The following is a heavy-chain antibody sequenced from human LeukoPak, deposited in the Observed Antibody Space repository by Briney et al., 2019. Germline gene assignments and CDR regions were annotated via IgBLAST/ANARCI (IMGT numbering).Heavy chain of an antibody. CDR3: VKGKGIAVTSLDY. D-gene: IGHD6-19*01. CDR1: GFIFSNYA. CDR2: ISSNGGST. Sequence: GESLRLSCSASGFIFSNYAMHWVTQAPGKELEYVSAISSNGGSTYYTDSVKGRFTISRDNSKNTLYLQMSSLRAEDTAVYYCVKGKGIAVTSLDYWGQGTLVTVSS. V-gene: IGHV3-64D*06. J-gene: IGHJ4*02.